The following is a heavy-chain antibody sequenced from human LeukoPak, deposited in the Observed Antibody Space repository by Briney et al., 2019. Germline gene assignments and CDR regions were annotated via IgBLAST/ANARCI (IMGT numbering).Heavy chain of an antibody. Sequence: SEPLSLTCTVSGGSISSYYWSWIRQPPGKGLEWIGYAYYSGSTNYNPSLKSRVTISVDTSKHHFSLKLSSVTAADTAVYSCARSIIGTRSKFDYWGQGTLLTVSS. CDR3: ARSIIGTRSKFDY. D-gene: IGHD1/OR15-1a*01. V-gene: IGHV4-59*08. CDR1: GGSISSYY. CDR2: AYYSGST. J-gene: IGHJ4*02.